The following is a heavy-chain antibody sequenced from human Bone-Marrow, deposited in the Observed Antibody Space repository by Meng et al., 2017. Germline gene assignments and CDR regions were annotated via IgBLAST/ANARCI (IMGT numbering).Heavy chain of an antibody. D-gene: IGHD3-3*01. CDR1: GASISSSTW. V-gene: IGHV4-4*02. CDR2: TYHDGST. J-gene: IGHJ5*02. CDR3: ARAAYDIWSGYAP. Sequence: AELRGADPERLKPSGTLSLTSAVSGASISSSTWWGWVRQPPGKGLEWIGETYHDGSTNYTPSLKSRVTISVDKSKNQFSLKLSSVTAADTAVYYCARAAYDIWSGYAPWGQGSLVTVSS.